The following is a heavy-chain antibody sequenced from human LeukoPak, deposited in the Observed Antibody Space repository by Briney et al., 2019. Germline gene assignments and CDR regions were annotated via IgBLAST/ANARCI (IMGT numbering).Heavy chain of an antibody. Sequence: GESLKISCKGSGYSFTSYWIGWVRQMPGKGLEWMGIIYPGDSDTRYSPSFQGQVTISADKSISTAYLQWSSLKASDTAMHYCARQQQLPDYYYYGMDVWGQGTTVTVSS. D-gene: IGHD6-13*01. J-gene: IGHJ6*02. CDR1: GYSFTSYW. CDR2: IYPGDSDT. V-gene: IGHV5-51*01. CDR3: ARQQQLPDYYYYGMDV.